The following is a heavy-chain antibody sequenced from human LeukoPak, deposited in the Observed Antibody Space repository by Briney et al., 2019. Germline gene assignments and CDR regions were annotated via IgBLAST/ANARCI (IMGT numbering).Heavy chain of an antibody. Sequence: PSETLSLTCAVYGGSFSGYYWSWIRQPPGKGLEWIGEINHSGSTSYNPSLKSRVTISVDTSKNQFSLKLSSVTAADTAVYYCARGKGVWGSYRYFDYWGQGTLVTVSS. CDR2: INHSGST. D-gene: IGHD3-16*02. J-gene: IGHJ4*02. CDR3: ARGKGVWGSYRYFDY. CDR1: GGSFSGYY. V-gene: IGHV4-34*01.